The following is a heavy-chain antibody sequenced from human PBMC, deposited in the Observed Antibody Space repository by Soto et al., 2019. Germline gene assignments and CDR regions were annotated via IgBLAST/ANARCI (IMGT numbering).Heavy chain of an antibody. D-gene: IGHD6-19*01. CDR1: GYTFSSHA. V-gene: IGHV1-3*01. Sequence: ASVKVSCKASGYTFSSHAIHWVRQAPGQRLEWMGWINGGDGNTKYSQKFQGRVTFTRDTSASIVYMEMSSLRSEDTTVYYCARSPGWYALDFWGQGTMVTVSS. CDR2: INGGDGNT. CDR3: ARSPGWYALDF. J-gene: IGHJ3*01.